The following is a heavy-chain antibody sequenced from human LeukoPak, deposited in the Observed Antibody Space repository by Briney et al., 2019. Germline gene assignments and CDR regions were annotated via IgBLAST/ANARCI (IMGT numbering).Heavy chain of an antibody. CDR3: ARTRPTAYCGGDCYSSGMDV. V-gene: IGHV1-58*01. CDR2: IVVGSGNT. CDR1: GFTFTSSA. D-gene: IGHD2-21*02. Sequence: SVKVSRKASGFTFTSSAVQWVRQARGQGLEWIGWIVVGSGNTNYAQKFQERVTINRDMSTGTAYMELSSLRSEDTAAYYCARTRPTAYCGGDCYSSGMDVWGQGTTVTVSS. J-gene: IGHJ6*02.